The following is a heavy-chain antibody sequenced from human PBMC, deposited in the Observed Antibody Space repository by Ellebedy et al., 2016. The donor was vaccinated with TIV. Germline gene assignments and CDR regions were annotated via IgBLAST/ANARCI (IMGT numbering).Heavy chain of an antibody. CDR2: IYTTGSG. CDR3: ARVSLAGDFFDY. J-gene: IGHJ4*02. D-gene: IGHD6-13*01. CDR1: GGSTRGYY. V-gene: IGHV4-4*07. Sequence: MPSETLSLTCTVSGGSTRGYYWSWIRQPAGKGMAWIGRIYTTGSGDYNPSLQSRVTMSVATSKNQFSLHLRSVTAADTAVYFCARVSLAGDFFDYWGQGTLVAVSS.